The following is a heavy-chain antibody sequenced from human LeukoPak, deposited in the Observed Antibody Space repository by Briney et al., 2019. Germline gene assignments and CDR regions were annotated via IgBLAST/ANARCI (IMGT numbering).Heavy chain of an antibody. Sequence: ASVKVSCKASGYTFTSYGISWVRQAPGQGLEWMGWISAYNGNTNYAQKLQGRVTMTTDTSTSTAYMELRSLRSEDTAVYYCARDLAQQLATDYWGQGTLVTVSS. J-gene: IGHJ4*02. D-gene: IGHD6-13*01. V-gene: IGHV1-18*01. CDR3: ARDLAQQLATDY. CDR1: GYTFTSYG. CDR2: ISAYNGNT.